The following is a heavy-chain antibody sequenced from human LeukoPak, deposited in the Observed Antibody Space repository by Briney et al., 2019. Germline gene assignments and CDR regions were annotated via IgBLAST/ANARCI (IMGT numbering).Heavy chain of an antibody. CDR1: GGSFSGYY. CDR3: ARDKGQYGSGTRGFTWFDP. CDR2: INHSGST. J-gene: IGHJ5*02. D-gene: IGHD3-10*01. V-gene: IGHV4-34*01. Sequence: SETLSLTCAVYGGSFSGYYWSWIRQPPGKGLEWIGEINHSGSTNYNPSLKSRVIVSSDMSKNQFSLMLNSVTAADTAVYYCARDKGQYGSGTRGFTWFDPWGQGTLVTVSS.